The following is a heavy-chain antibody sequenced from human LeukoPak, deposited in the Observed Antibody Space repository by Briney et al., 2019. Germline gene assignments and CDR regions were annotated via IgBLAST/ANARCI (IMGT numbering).Heavy chain of an antibody. D-gene: IGHD4-17*01. CDR3: ARESSAVTTPYYYYYYMDV. CDR2: IYYSGST. CDR1: GVSISSSSYY. J-gene: IGHJ6*03. V-gene: IGHV4-39*07. Sequence: SETLSLTCTVSGVSISSSSYYWGWIRQPPGKGLEWIGSIYYSGSTYYNPSLKSRVTISVDTSKNQFSLKLSSVTAADTAVYYCARESSAVTTPYYYYYYMDVWGKGTTVTVSS.